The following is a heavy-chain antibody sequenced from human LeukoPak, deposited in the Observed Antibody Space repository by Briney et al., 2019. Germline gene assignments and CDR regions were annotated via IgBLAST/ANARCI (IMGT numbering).Heavy chain of an antibody. CDR1: GFTFSDAW. V-gene: IGHV3-73*01. CDR2: IRSTANGYAT. Sequence: GGSLRLSCAASGFTFSDAWMSWVRQASGKGLEWVGRIRSTANGYATAYAASVKGRFTISRDDSKNTAYLQMDSLKTEDTAVYYCTGNYYGSGSYADFDYWGQGTLVTVSS. CDR3: TGNYYGSGSYADFDY. D-gene: IGHD3-10*01. J-gene: IGHJ4*02.